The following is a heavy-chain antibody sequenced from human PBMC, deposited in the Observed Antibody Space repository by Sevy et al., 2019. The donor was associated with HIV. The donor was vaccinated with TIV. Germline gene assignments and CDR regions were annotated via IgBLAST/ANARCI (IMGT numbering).Heavy chain of an antibody. CDR2: IHSDGTNQ. D-gene: IGHD4-17*01. Sequence: GESLKISCVASGFTFSNYGMHWVRQAPGKGLEWVAFIHSDGTNQYYRDSVKGRFTISRDNAKKTLYLQMNGLRPEDTAMYFCSSRDYGDSIDYWGQGTPVTVSS. J-gene: IGHJ4*02. V-gene: IGHV3-30*02. CDR3: SSRDYGDSIDY. CDR1: GFTFSNYG.